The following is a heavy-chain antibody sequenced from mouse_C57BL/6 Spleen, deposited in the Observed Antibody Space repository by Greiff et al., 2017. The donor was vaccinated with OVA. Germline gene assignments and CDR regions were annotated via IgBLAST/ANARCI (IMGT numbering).Heavy chain of an antibody. CDR3: ATAQATTYYAMDY. J-gene: IGHJ4*01. CDR1: GFTFSSYA. D-gene: IGHD3-2*02. Sequence: EVHLVESGGGLVKPGGSLKLSCAASGFTFSSYAMSWVRQTPEKRLEWVATISDGGSYTYYPDNVKGRFTISRDNAKNNLYLQMSHLKSEDTAMYYCATAQATTYYAMDYWGQGTSVTVSS. CDR2: ISDGGSYT. V-gene: IGHV5-4*01.